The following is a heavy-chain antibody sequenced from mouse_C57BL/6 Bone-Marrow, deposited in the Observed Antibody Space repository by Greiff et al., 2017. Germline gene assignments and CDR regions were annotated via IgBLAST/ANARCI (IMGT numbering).Heavy chain of an antibody. D-gene: IGHD1-1*01. CDR1: GFTFTDYY. CDR2: ISNKANGSTT. J-gene: IGHJ4*01. V-gene: IGHV7-3*01. CDR3: ASFHYYGSSDDSMDY. Sequence: EVKLMESGGGLVQPGGSLSLSCAASGFTFTDYYMSWVRQPPGKALEWLGFISNKANGSTTEYSASVKGRFTISRDTSQTILYLQMNALRAVYSATYYCASFHYYGSSDDSMDYWGQGTSVTVSS.